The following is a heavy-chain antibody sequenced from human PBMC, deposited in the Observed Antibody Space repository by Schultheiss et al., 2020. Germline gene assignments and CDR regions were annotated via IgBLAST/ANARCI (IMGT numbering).Heavy chain of an antibody. Sequence: ASVKVSCKASAYTFTDYYIHWVRQAPGQGLEWMGRINPNSGGTNSAQKFQGRVTMTRDTSTSTAYMELRSLRSDDTAVYYCARMYNWFDPWGQGTLVTVSS. D-gene: IGHD2-8*01. CDR3: ARMYNWFDP. CDR1: AYTFTDYY. CDR2: INPNSGGT. J-gene: IGHJ5*02. V-gene: IGHV1-2*06.